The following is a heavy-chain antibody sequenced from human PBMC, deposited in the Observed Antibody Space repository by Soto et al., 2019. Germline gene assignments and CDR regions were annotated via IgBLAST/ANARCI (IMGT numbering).Heavy chain of an antibody. CDR3: ARDQRLQNQLELRFSLGY. Sequence: QVQLVQSGAEVKKPGASVKVSCKASGYTFTSYYMHWVRQAPGQGLEWMGIINPSGGSTSYAQKFQGTVTMARDTSTRTVHRELSSLRSEDTAVYYSARDQRLQNQLELRFSLGYWGQGTLVTVSS. CDR2: INPSGGST. D-gene: IGHD1-7*01. CDR1: GYTFTSYY. V-gene: IGHV1-46*01. J-gene: IGHJ4*02.